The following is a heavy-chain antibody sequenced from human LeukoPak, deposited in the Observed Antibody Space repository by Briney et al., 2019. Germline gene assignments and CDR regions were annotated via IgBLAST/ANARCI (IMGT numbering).Heavy chain of an antibody. D-gene: IGHD6-13*01. CDR3: AKPQYSSSWYPVGWFDP. Sequence: PGGSLRLSCAASGFTFSSYAMSWVRQAPGKGLEWVSAISGSGGSTYYADSVKGRFTISRDNSKNTLYLQMNSLRAEDTAVYYCAKPQYSSSWYPVGWFDPWGQGTLVTVSS. V-gene: IGHV3-23*01. CDR2: ISGSGGST. CDR1: GFTFSSYA. J-gene: IGHJ5*02.